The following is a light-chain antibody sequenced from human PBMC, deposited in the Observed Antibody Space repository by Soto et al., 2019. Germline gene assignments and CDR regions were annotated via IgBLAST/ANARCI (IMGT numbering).Light chain of an antibody. J-gene: IGKJ1*01. CDR2: GAS. CDR3: QQYSISKWT. Sequence: EIVLTQSPGTLSLSPGERATLSCRASQSLDNRHLAWYQHKPGQTPRVLIYGASNRATGIPVRFSGSGSGTDFTLTISRLEPEDFAVSYCQQYSISKWTFGQGTKVEMK. V-gene: IGKV3-20*01. CDR1: QSLDNRH.